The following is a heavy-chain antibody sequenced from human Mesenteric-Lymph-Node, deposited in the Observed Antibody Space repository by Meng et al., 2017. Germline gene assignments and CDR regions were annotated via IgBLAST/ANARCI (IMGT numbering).Heavy chain of an antibody. CDR1: GGSFSGYY. CDR2: INHSGST. V-gene: IGHV4-34*01. D-gene: IGHD4-17*01. Sequence: QVQLKPGGAGLLKPSETLSLTCAVYGGSFSGYYWSWIRQPPGKGLEWIGEINHSGSTNYNPSLKSRVTISVDTSKNQFSLKLSSVTAADTAVYYCARGSSHYGDYGVYFNYWGQGTLVTVSS. CDR3: ARGSSHYGDYGVYFNY. J-gene: IGHJ4*02.